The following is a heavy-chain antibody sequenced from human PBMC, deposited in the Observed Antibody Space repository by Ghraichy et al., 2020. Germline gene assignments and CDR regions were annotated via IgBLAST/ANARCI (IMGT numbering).Heavy chain of an antibody. CDR3: TRVGTGGWSVDF. D-gene: IGHD6-19*01. CDR2: ISSTGDTI. CDR1: GFTFTDYY. V-gene: IGHV3-11*01. Sequence: GGSLRLSCAASGFTFTDYYISWIRQAPGKGLEWISHISSTGDTIYYADAVKGRFTNSRDNAKNSLYLQMRSLRAEDTAKYYCTRVGTGGWSVDFWGQGTLVTVSS. J-gene: IGHJ4*02.